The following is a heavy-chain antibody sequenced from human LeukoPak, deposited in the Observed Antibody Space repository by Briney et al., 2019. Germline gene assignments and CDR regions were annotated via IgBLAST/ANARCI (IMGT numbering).Heavy chain of an antibody. V-gene: IGHV4-4*07. J-gene: IGHJ6*03. Sequence: SETLSLTCTVSGGSISSYYWSWIRQPAGKGLEWIGRIYTSGSTNYNPSLKSRVTISVDTSKNQFSLKLSSVTAADTAVYYCARDRDDFWSEREYYYYMDVWGKGTTVTVSS. D-gene: IGHD3-3*01. CDR2: IYTSGST. CDR1: GGSISSYY. CDR3: ARDRDDFWSEREYYYYMDV.